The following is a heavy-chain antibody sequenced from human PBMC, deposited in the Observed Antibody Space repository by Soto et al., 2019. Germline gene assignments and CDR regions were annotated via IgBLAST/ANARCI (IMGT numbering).Heavy chain of an antibody. CDR3: ARYYYDSSGYGEPYYYYYGMAV. J-gene: IGHJ6*02. CDR1: GYTFTSYG. V-gene: IGHV1-18*01. Sequence: ASVKVSCKASGYTFTSYGISWVRQAPGQGLEWMGWISAYNGNTNYAQKLQGRVTMTTDTSTSTAYMELRSLRSDDTAVYYCARYYYDSSGYGEPYYYYYGMAVWGQGTTVTVSS. CDR2: ISAYNGNT. D-gene: IGHD3-22*01.